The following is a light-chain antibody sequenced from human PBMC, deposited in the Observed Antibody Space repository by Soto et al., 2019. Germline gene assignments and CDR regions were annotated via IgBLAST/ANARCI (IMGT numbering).Light chain of an antibody. J-gene: IGKJ2*01. CDR3: QQSYSTPYT. CDR1: QSISSY. V-gene: IGKV1-39*01. CDR2: AAS. Sequence: DIQMAQSPSSLSASVGDTVTISCRASQSISSYLNWYQQKLGKAPNLLIYAASSLQSGVPSRFSGSRSGTDFTLTISSLLPEDFATYYCQQSYSTPYTFGQGTKLEIK.